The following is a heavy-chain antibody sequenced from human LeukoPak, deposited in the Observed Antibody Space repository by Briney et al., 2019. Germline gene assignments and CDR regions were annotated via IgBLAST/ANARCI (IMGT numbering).Heavy chain of an antibody. V-gene: IGHV4-39*01. CDR3: ARLERSSSPLFDY. D-gene: IGHD6-6*01. CDR1: GGSISSSSYY. J-gene: IGHJ4*02. Sequence: SETLSLTCTVSGGSISSSSYYWGWIRQPPGKGLEWIGSIYYSGSTYYNPSLKSRVTISVDTSKNQFSLKLSSVTAADTAVYYCARLERSSSPLFDYWGQGTLVTVSS. CDR2: IYYSGST.